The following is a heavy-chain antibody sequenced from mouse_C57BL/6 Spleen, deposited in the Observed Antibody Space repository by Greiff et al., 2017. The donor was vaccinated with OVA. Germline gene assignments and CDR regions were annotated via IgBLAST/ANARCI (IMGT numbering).Heavy chain of an antibody. CDR1: GYTFTSYW. V-gene: IGHV1-55*01. CDR3: ARSGSNSGLAY. D-gene: IGHD2-12*01. CDR2: IYPGSGST. Sequence: QVQLQQPGAELVKPGASVKLSCKASGYTFTSYWITWVKQRPGQGLEWIGDIYPGSGSTNYNEKFKSKATLTVDTSSSTAYMQLSSLTSEDSAVYYCARSGSNSGLAYWGQGTLVTVSA. J-gene: IGHJ3*01.